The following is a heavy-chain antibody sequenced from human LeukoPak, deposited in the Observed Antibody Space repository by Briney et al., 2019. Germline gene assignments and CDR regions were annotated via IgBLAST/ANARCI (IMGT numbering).Heavy chain of an antibody. CDR3: ARDGDSLYDSGSTFDY. CDR1: GYTFTSYG. CDR2: ISAYNGNT. Sequence: GASVKVSCKASGYTFTSYGISWVRQAPGQGLEWMGWISAYNGNTNYAQKLQGRVTMTTDTSTSTAYMELRSLRSDDTAVYYCARDGDSLYDSGSTFDYWGQGTLVTVSS. V-gene: IGHV1-18*01. J-gene: IGHJ4*02. D-gene: IGHD3-10*01.